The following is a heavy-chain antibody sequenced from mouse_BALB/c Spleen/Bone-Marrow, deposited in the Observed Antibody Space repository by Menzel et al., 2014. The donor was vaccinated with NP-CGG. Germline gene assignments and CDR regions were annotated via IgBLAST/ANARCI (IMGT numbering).Heavy chain of an antibody. V-gene: IGHV10-1*02. D-gene: IGHD4-1*01. J-gene: IGHJ2*01. CDR3: VRHWDFDY. CDR1: GFTFNTYA. CDR2: IRSKSNNYAT. Sequence: EVQLVESGGGLVQPKGSLKLSCAASGFTFNTYAMNWVRQAPGKGLEWVARIRSKSNNYATYYADSVKDRSTISRDDSQSMLYLQMNNLKTEDTAMYYCVRHWDFDYWGQGTTLTVSS.